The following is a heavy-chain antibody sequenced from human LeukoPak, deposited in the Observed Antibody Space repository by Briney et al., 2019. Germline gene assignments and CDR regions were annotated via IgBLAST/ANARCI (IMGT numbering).Heavy chain of an antibody. D-gene: IGHD1-26*01. Sequence: GGSLRLSCAASGFTFSSYAMSWVRQAPGKGLEWVSAISGSGGSTYYADSVKGRFTISRDNSKNTLYLQINSLRAEDTAVYYCAKLVGATRGLDYWGQGTLVTVSS. CDR1: GFTFSSYA. CDR3: AKLVGATRGLDY. V-gene: IGHV3-23*01. CDR2: ISGSGGST. J-gene: IGHJ4*02.